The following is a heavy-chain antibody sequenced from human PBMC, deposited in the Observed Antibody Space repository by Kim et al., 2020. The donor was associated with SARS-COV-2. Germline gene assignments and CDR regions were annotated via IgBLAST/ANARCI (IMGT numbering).Heavy chain of an antibody. D-gene: IGHD3-10*01. V-gene: IGHV4-34*01. Sequence: SETLSLTCAVYGGSFSGYYWSWIRQPPGKGLEWIGEINHSGSTNYNPSLKSRVTISVDTSKNQFSLKLSSVTAADTAVYYCALQYGSGSYYKDYWGQGTLVTVSS. CDR1: GGSFSGYY. CDR3: ALQYGSGSYYKDY. CDR2: INHSGST. J-gene: IGHJ4*02.